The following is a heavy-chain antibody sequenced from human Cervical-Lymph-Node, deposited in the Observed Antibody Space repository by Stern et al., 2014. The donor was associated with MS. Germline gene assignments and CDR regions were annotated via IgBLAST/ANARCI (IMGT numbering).Heavy chain of an antibody. D-gene: IGHD6-13*01. J-gene: IGHJ5*01. Sequence: VQLVESGGGLVQPGRSLRLSCSASQITFDDYGFHWVRQAPGKGLEWVAGMGWNSDTKVYSDSVKGRFTISRDNARDSLYLQMNNLTPDDTALYYCAKSYSSSWSGWIDSWGQGILVTVSS. CDR3: AKSYSSSWSGWIDS. V-gene: IGHV3-9*01. CDR1: QITFDDYG. CDR2: MGWNSDTK.